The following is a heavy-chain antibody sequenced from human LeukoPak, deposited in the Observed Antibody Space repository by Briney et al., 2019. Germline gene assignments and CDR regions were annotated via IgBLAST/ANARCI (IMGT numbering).Heavy chain of an antibody. CDR3: VWGSYRYRPY. Sequence: GGSLRLSCAACGFTFSSYEMNWVRQAPGKGLEWVSYISSSGSTIYYADSVKGRFTISRDNAKNSLYLQMNSLRAEDTAVYYCVWGSYRYRPYWGQGTLVTVSS. CDR2: ISSSGSTI. J-gene: IGHJ4*02. V-gene: IGHV3-48*03. D-gene: IGHD3-16*02. CDR1: GFTFSSYE.